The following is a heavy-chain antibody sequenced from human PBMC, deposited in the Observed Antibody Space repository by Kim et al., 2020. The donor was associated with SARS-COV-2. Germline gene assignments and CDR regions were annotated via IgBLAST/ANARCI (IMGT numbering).Heavy chain of an antibody. V-gene: IGHV3-33*01. D-gene: IGHD1-26*01. CDR3: ARDPKVGATHPNY. Sequence: YADSVKGRFTISRDNSKNTLYLQMNSLRAEDTAVYYCARDPKVGATHPNYWGQGTLVTVSS. J-gene: IGHJ4*02.